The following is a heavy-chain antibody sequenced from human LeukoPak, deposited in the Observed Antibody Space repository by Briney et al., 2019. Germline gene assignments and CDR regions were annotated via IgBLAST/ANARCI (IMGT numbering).Heavy chain of an antibody. D-gene: IGHD3-10*01. Sequence: SETLSLTCTVSGGSISSGGYYWSWIRQHPGKGLEWIGYIYYSGSTYYNPSLKSRVTISVDTSKNQFSLKLSSVTAADTAVYYCARGKGVIRGVSIDYWGQGTLVTVSS. CDR2: IYYSGST. CDR1: GGSISSGGYY. V-gene: IGHV4-31*03. CDR3: ARGKGVIRGVSIDY. J-gene: IGHJ4*02.